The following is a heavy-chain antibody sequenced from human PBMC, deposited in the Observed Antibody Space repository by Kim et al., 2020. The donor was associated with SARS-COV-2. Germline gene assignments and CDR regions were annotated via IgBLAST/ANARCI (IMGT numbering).Heavy chain of an antibody. V-gene: IGHV3-7*03. CDR3: ATTTSTTGT. J-gene: IGHJ5*02. D-gene: IGHD3-9*01. CDR1: GFPFANYW. Sequence: GGSLRLSCAVSGFPFANYWMNWVRQAPGEGLECVASIKQDGSEKYYVDSVKGRFSISRDNAKNSLYLQMNSLRAEDTAVYYCATTTSTTGTWGQGTLVTVSS. CDR2: IKQDGSEK.